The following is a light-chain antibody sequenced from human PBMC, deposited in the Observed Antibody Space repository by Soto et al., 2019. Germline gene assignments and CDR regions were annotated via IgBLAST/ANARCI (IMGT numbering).Light chain of an antibody. CDR2: DAS. CDR3: QQRSNWPPLP. CDR1: QSVSSNY. J-gene: IGKJ4*01. Sequence: EIVLTQSPGTLSLSPGERATLSRRASQSVSSNYLAWYQQKPGQAPRLLIYDASNRATGIPARFSGSGSGTDFTLTISSLEPEDFAVYYCQQRSNWPPLPFGGGTKVDIK. V-gene: IGKV3-11*01.